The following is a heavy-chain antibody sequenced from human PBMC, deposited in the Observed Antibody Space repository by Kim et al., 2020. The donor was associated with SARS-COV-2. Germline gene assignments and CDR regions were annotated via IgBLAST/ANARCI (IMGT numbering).Heavy chain of an antibody. Sequence: GGSLRLSCSASGFIFSNYAMHWVRQTPGKGLECVSTITPNGGSTFYADSMKGRITISRDNSKSTLYLQMSTVRTEDTAVYFCVKSHTAIVHYFDYWGQGTLVTVSS. CDR1: GFIFSNYA. J-gene: IGHJ4*02. V-gene: IGHV3-64D*06. CDR3: VKSHTAIVHYFDY. CDR2: ITPNGGST. D-gene: IGHD5-18*01.